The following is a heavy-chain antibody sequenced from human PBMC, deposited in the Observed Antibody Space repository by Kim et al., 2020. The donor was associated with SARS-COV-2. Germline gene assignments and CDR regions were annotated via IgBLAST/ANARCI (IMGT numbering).Heavy chain of an antibody. D-gene: IGHD6-19*01. V-gene: IGHV3-72*01. CDR2: TRNKANSYTT. J-gene: IGHJ4*02. Sequence: GGSLRLSCAASGFTLSDHYVYWVRQAPGKGLEWVGRTRNKANSYTTEYAASVKGRFTISRDDSKNSLYLQMNSLTTEDTAVYHCTRLTVYSSHWYVDYWGQGAPVTVSS. CDR3: TRLTVYSSHWYVDY. CDR1: GFTLSDHY.